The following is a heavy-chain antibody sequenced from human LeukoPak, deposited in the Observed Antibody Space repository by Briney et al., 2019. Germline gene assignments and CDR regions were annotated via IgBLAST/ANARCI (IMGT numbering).Heavy chain of an antibody. D-gene: IGHD3-3*01. CDR2: IKSDGSST. J-gene: IGHJ3*02. Sequence: GGSLRLSCAASGFTFSSYWMHWVRQAPGKGLVWVSRIKSDGSSTNYADSVKGRFTISRDNAKNTLYLQMNSLRAEDTAVYYCTDPFGDAFDIWGRGTMVTVSS. CDR1: GFTFSSYW. CDR3: TDPFGDAFDI. V-gene: IGHV3-74*01.